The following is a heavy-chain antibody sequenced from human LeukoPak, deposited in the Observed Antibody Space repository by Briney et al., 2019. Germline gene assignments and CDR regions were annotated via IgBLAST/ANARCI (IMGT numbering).Heavy chain of an antibody. J-gene: IGHJ5*02. D-gene: IGHD1-26*01. V-gene: IGHV1-69*13. Sequence: ASVKVSCKASGGTFSTFAISWVRQAPGQGLEWMGGIIPIFGTADYAQKFQGRVTITADESTSTAYMELSSLRSEDTAVYYCATIGIVGATRNWFDPWGQGTLVTVSS. CDR3: ATIGIVGATRNWFDP. CDR1: GGTFSTFA. CDR2: IIPIFGTA.